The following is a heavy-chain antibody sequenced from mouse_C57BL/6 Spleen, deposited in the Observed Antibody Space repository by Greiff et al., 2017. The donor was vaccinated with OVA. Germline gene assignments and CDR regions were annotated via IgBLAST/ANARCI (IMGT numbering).Heavy chain of an antibody. CDR3: ARGITGYYYAMDY. D-gene: IGHD1-2*01. Sequence: QVQLQQSGPELVKPGASVKISCKASGYAFSSSWMNWVKQRPGKGLEWIGRIYPGDGDTNYNGKFKGKATLTADKSSSTAYMQLSSLTSEDSAVYFCARGITGYYYAMDYWGQGTSVTVSS. CDR1: GYAFSSSW. V-gene: IGHV1-82*01. J-gene: IGHJ4*01. CDR2: IYPGDGDT.